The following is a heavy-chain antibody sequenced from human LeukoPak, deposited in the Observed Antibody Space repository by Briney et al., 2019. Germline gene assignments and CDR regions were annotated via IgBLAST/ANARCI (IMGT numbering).Heavy chain of an antibody. CDR2: ILPGDSDI. Sequence: RGESLKISCKGSGYSFTSYWIGWVRQMPGKGLEWMGIILPGDSDIRYSPSFQGQVTISADKSISTAYLQWSSLKASDTAMYYCARLIESGYYLGDYWGQGTLVTVSS. CDR1: GYSFTSYW. J-gene: IGHJ4*02. CDR3: ARLIESGYYLGDY. D-gene: IGHD3-22*01. V-gene: IGHV5-51*01.